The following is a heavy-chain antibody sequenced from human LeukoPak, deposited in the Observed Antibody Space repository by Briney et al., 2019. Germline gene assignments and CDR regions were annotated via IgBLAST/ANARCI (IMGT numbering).Heavy chain of an antibody. V-gene: IGHV1-46*01. CDR3: ARDRYYYDSSGYIRGISFDY. J-gene: IGHJ4*02. CDR2: INPSGGST. CDR1: GYTFTSYY. D-gene: IGHD3-22*01. Sequence: ASVKVSCKASGYTFTSYYMHWVRQAPGQGLEWMGIINPSGGSTSYAQKFQGRVTMTRDTSTSTVYMELSSLRSEDTAVYYCARDRYYYDSSGYIRGISFDYWGLGTLVTVSS.